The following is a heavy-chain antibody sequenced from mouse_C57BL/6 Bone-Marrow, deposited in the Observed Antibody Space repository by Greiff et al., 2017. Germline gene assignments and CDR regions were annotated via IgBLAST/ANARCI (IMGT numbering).Heavy chain of an antibody. Sequence: LQESGAELARPGASVKMSCKASGYTFTSYTMHWVKQRPGQGLEWIGYINPSSGYTKYNQKFKDKATLTADKSSSTAYMQLSSLTSEDSAVYYCARHDYDVCYAMDYWGQGTSVTVSS. CDR2: INPSSGYT. J-gene: IGHJ4*01. CDR3: ARHDYDVCYAMDY. V-gene: IGHV1-4*01. D-gene: IGHD2-4*01. CDR1: GYTFTSYT.